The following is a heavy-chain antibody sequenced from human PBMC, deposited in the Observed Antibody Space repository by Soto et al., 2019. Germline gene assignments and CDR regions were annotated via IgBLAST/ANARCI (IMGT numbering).Heavy chain of an antibody. J-gene: IGHJ3*02. CDR1: GFTLSSYS. CDR2: ISSSSSYI. D-gene: IGHD4-17*01. V-gene: IGHV3-21*01. CDR3: ARVTTVVTADAFDI. Sequence: EVQLVESGGGLVKPGGSLRLSCAASGFTLSSYSMNWVRQAPGKGLEWVSSISSSSSYIYYADSVKGRFTISRDNAKNSLYLQMNSLRAEDTAVYYCARVTTVVTADAFDIWGQGTMVTVSS.